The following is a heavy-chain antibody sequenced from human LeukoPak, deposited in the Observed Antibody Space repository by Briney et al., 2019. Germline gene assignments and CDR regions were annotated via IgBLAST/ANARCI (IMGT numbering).Heavy chain of an antibody. V-gene: IGHV3-30*18. Sequence: GGSLRLSCAASGFTFSSYGMHWVRQAPGKGLEWVAVISDDGSNKYYADSVKGRFTISRDNSKNTLYLQMNSLRAEDTAVYYCAKGGVVPAAFDYGGQGTLVTVSS. CDR3: AKGGVVPAAFDY. J-gene: IGHJ4*02. D-gene: IGHD2-2*01. CDR2: ISDDGSNK. CDR1: GFTFSSYG.